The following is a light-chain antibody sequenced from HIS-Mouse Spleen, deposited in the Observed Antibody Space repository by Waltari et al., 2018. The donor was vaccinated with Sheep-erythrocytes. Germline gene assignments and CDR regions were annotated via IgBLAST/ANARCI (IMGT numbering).Light chain of an antibody. V-gene: IGKV1-12*01. CDR2: AAS. J-gene: IGKJ5*01. CDR3: QQSNSFPIT. CDR1: QGISSW. Sequence: DIQMTQPPSSVSASVGDRVTITCRASQGISSWLAWYQQKPGKAPKLLMYAASSLQCGVQSRFSGSESGTDFTLSISCLQPGDLSSYYGQQSNSFPITVGQGTRLGI.